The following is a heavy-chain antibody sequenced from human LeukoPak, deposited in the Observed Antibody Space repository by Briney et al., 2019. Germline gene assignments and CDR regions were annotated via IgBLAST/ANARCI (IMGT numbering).Heavy chain of an antibody. D-gene: IGHD4-17*01. CDR3: ARGRDYGDYFDY. CDR2: IYTSGST. CDR1: GGSISSYY. V-gene: IGHV4-4*07. Sequence: SETLSLTCNVSGGSISSYYWSWIRQPAGKGLEWIGRIYTSGSTNYDPSLKSRVTMSVDTSKNQFSLKLSSVTAADTAVYYCARGRDYGDYFDYWGQGILVTVSS. J-gene: IGHJ4*02.